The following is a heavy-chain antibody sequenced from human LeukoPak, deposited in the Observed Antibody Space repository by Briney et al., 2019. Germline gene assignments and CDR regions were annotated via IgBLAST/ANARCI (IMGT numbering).Heavy chain of an antibody. Sequence: GGSLRLSCAASGSTFSSYAMHWVRQAPGKGLEWVAVISYDGSNKYYADSVKGRFTISRDNSKNTLYLQMNSLRAEDTAVYYCARDTLGYGDYYFDYWGQGTLVTVSS. CDR1: GSTFSSYA. CDR3: ARDTLGYGDYYFDY. J-gene: IGHJ4*02. D-gene: IGHD4-17*01. V-gene: IGHV3-30*04. CDR2: ISYDGSNK.